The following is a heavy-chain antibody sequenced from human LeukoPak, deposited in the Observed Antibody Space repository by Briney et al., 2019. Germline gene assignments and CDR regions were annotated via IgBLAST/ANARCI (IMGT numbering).Heavy chain of an antibody. CDR3: AKRLPHHFDY. CDR1: GFTFSSYA. J-gene: IGHJ4*02. CDR2: ITGSGGT. D-gene: IGHD5/OR15-5a*01. Sequence: GGSLRLSCAASGFTFSSYAMSWVRQPPGKGLEWVSAITGSGGTYYADSVKGRFTVSRDNSKNTLYLQMNSPSAEDTAVYYCAKRLPHHFDYWGQGTLVTFSS. V-gene: IGHV3-23*01.